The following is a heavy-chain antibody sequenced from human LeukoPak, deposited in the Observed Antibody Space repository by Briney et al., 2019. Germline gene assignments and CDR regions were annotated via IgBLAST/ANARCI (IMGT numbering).Heavy chain of an antibody. Sequence: ASVKVSCKASGYTFTGYYMHWVRRAPGQGLEWMGWINPNSGGTNYAQKFQGRVTMTRDTSISTAYMELSRLRSDDTAVYYCARDLAAGYYYYMDVWGKGTTVTVSS. CDR3: ARDLAAGYYYYMDV. V-gene: IGHV1-2*02. D-gene: IGHD6-25*01. CDR1: GYTFTGYY. J-gene: IGHJ6*03. CDR2: INPNSGGT.